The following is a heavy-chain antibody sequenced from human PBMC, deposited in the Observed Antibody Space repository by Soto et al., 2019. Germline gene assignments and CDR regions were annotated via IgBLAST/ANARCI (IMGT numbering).Heavy chain of an antibody. CDR3: ARIILAGYPAYYFDY. Sequence: SETLSLTCAVACDSIRGSSSYYWGWIRQPPGKGLEWIATIYYSGSTYYNPSLKSRITISMDTSKNHFSLKLSSLTAADTAVYYCARIILAGYPAYYFDYWGQGTLVTVS. CDR1: CDSIRGSSSYY. J-gene: IGHJ4*02. D-gene: IGHD3-9*01. CDR2: IYYSGST. V-gene: IGHV4-39*02.